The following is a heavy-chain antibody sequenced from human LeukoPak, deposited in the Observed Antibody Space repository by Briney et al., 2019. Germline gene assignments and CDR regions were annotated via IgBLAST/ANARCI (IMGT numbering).Heavy chain of an antibody. CDR3: ARDFSPGIAVAGFPDY. CDR2: INPNSGGT. Sequence: ASVKVSCKASGYTFTGYYMHWVRQAPGQGLDWMGWINPNSGGTNYAQKFQGRVTMTRDTSISTAYMELSRLRSDDTAVYYCARDFSPGIAVAGFPDYWGQGTLVTVSS. CDR1: GYTFTGYY. V-gene: IGHV1-2*02. D-gene: IGHD6-19*01. J-gene: IGHJ4*02.